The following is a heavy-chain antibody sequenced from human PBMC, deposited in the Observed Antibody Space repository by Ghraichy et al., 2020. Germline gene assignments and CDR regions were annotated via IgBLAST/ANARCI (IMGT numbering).Heavy chain of an antibody. J-gene: IGHJ3*02. CDR2: INHSGST. D-gene: IGHD5-18*01. V-gene: IGHV4-34*01. CDR1: GGSFSGYY. Sequence: SETLSLTCAVYGGSFSGYYWSWIRQPPGKGLEWIGEINHSGSTNYNPSLKSRVTISVDTSKNQFSLKLSSVTAADTAVYYCAREGPPTAFGDYGDYASTRDTAMVHAFDIWGQGTMVTVSS. CDR3: AREGPPTAFGDYGDYASTRDTAMVHAFDI.